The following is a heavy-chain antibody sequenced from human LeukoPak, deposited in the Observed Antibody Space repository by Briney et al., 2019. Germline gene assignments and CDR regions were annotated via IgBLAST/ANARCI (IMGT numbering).Heavy chain of an antibody. CDR2: INHSGST. CDR1: GGSFSGYY. V-gene: IGHV4-34*01. J-gene: IGHJ4*02. CDR3: ARYFTFDSSGYYYTCDY. D-gene: IGHD3-22*01. Sequence: SETLSLTCAVYGGSFSGYYWSWIRQPPGKGLEWIGEINHSGSTNYNPSLKSRVTISVDTSKNQFSLKLSSVNAADTAVYYCARYFTFDSSGYYYTCDYWGQGTLVTVSS.